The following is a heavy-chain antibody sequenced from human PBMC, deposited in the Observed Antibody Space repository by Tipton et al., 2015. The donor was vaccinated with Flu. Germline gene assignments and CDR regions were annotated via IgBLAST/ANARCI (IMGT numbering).Heavy chain of an antibody. CDR2: IKQDGSTK. CDR3: ARLGLPDF. CDR1: GFTFSSYW. V-gene: IGHV3-7*01. D-gene: IGHD3-16*01. J-gene: IGHJ4*02. Sequence: SLRLSCAASGFTFSSYWMSWVRQAPGRGLEWVANIKQDGSTKYYVDSVKGRFTISRDNAKNSLFLQMDSLRAEDTAVYYCARLGLPDFWGQGNLVTVSS.